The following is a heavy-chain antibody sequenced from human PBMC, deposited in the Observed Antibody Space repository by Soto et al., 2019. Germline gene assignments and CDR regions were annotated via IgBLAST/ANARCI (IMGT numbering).Heavy chain of an antibody. Sequence: GGSLRLSCAASGFTFSSYGMHWVRQAPGKGLEWVAVIWYDGSNKYYADSVKGRFTISRDNSKNTLYLQMNSLRAEDTAVYYCARDGGYCSGGSCLYDYWGQGTLVTVS. V-gene: IGHV3-33*01. D-gene: IGHD2-15*01. J-gene: IGHJ4*02. CDR1: GFTFSSYG. CDR3: ARDGGYCSGGSCLYDY. CDR2: IWYDGSNK.